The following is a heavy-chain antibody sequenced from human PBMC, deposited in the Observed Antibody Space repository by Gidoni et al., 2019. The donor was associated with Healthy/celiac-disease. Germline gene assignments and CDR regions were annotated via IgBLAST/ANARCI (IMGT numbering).Heavy chain of an antibody. CDR2: ISSSSSYI. CDR3: ARDIVVVVADSYMDV. J-gene: IGHJ6*03. CDR1: GFTFSSYS. Sequence: EVQLVESVGGLVKPGGSLLLSCAASGFTFSSYSMNWVRQAPGKGLEWVSSISSSSSYIYYADAVKGRFTISRDNAKNSLYLQMNSLRAEDTAVYYCARDIVVVVADSYMDVWGKGTTVTVSS. D-gene: IGHD2-15*01. V-gene: IGHV3-21*01.